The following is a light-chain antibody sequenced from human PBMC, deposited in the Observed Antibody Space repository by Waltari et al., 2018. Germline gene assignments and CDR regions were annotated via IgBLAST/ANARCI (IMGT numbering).Light chain of an antibody. CDR3: SSYTSSSTLDVV. J-gene: IGLJ2*01. V-gene: IGLV2-14*01. CDR2: DVR. Sequence: QSALTQPASVSGSPGQSITISCTGTSSDVGAYNYVSWYQPHPGKAPKLMIYDVRNRPSGVSSLFSVSKSGNTASLTISGLQAEDEADYCCSSYTSSSTLDVVFGGGTKLTVL. CDR1: SSDVGAYNY.